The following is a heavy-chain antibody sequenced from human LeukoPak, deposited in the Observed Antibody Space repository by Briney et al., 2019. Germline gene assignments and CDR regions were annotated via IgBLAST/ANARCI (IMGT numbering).Heavy chain of an antibody. V-gene: IGHV1-8*01. CDR3: ARVRGYSYGYLLDY. J-gene: IGHJ4*02. D-gene: IGHD5-18*01. Sequence: GASVKVSCKASGYTFTSYDINWVRQATGQGLEWMGWMSPNSGNTGYAQKFQGRVTMTRNTSISTAYMELSSLRSEDTAVYYCARVRGYSYGYLLDYWGQGTLVTVSS. CDR2: MSPNSGNT. CDR1: GYTFTSYD.